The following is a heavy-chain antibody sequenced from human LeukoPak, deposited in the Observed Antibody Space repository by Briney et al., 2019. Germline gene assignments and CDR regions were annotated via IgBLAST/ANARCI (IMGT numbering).Heavy chain of an antibody. J-gene: IGHJ4*02. CDR3: AKVSSGWSGGYYFDY. D-gene: IGHD6-19*01. Sequence: GGSLRLSCAASGFTFSDHYMDWVRQAPGMGLEWVGRTRNKANSYTTEYAASVKGRFTISRDNAKNSLYLQMNSLRAEDTALYYCAKVSSGWSGGYYFDYWGQGTLVTVSS. CDR1: GFTFSDHY. V-gene: IGHV3-72*01. CDR2: TRNKANSYTT.